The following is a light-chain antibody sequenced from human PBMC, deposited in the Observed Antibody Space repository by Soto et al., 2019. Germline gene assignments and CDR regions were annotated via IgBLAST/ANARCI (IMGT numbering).Light chain of an antibody. CDR3: GTLDTSLRAGV. V-gene: IGLV1-51*01. CDR1: SSNIGNNY. CDR2: ESN. Sequence: QSVLTQPPSLSAAPGQKVTISCSGSSSNIGNNYVSWYQQFPGTAPKLLIYESNKRPSEIPDRFSGSKSGTSATLGITGLQTGDEADYYCGTLDTSLRAGVFGGGTKLTVL. J-gene: IGLJ3*02.